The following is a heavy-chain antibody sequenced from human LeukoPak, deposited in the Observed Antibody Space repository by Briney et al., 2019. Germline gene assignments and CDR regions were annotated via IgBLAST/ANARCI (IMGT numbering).Heavy chain of an antibody. J-gene: IGHJ4*02. CDR3: ARAESITFGGVIVLGHYFDY. CDR1: GGSFSGYY. CDR2: INHSGST. Sequence: SETLSLICAVYGGSFSGYYWSWIRQPPGKGLEWIGEINHSGSTNYNPSLKSRVTISVDTSKNQFSLKLSSVTAADTAVYYCARAESITFGGVIVLGHYFDYWGQGTLVTVSS. V-gene: IGHV4-34*01. D-gene: IGHD3-16*02.